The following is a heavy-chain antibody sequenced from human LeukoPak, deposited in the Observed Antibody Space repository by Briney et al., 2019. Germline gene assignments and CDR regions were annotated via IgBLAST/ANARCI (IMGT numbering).Heavy chain of an antibody. J-gene: IGHJ6*02. CDR2: IYPGDSDT. Sequence: GESLKISCKGSGYSFTSYWIGWVCQMPGKGLEWMGIIYPGDSDTRYSPSFQGQVTISADKSISTAYLQWSSLKASDTAMYYCAASSASSGWYKDYYYYYGMDVWGQGTSVTVSS. D-gene: IGHD6-19*01. CDR3: AASSASSGWYKDYYYYYGMDV. V-gene: IGHV5-51*01. CDR1: GYSFTSYW.